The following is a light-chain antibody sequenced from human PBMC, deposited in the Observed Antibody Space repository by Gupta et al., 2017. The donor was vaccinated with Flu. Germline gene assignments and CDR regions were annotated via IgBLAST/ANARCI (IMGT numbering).Light chain of an antibody. V-gene: IGKV3-20*01. CDR3: QQDGSSLT. CDR2: GAS. Sequence: EIVLTQSPGTLSLSPGERATLSCRASQSVSSSYLAWYQQKPGQAPRLIIYGASSRATGITDRFSGSGSGTDFTLTSSRLEHEDFAVYYWQQDGSSLTFGGGTXVEIK. J-gene: IGKJ4*01. CDR1: QSVSSSY.